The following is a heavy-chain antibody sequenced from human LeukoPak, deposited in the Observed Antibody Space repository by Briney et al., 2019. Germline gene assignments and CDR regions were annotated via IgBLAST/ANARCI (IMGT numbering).Heavy chain of an antibody. CDR1: GFTFSSYE. CDR2: ISSSGSTI. D-gene: IGHD3-10*02. J-gene: IGHJ6*04. V-gene: IGHV3-48*03. Sequence: GGSLRLSCAASGFTFSSYEMNWVRQPPGKGREWVSYISSSGSTIYYADSVKGRFTTSRDNAKNSLYLQMNSLRAEDTAVYYCAELGITMIGGVWGKGTTVTISS. CDR3: AELGITMIGGV.